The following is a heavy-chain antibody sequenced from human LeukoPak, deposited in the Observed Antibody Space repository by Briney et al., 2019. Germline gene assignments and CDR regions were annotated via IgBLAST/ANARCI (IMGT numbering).Heavy chain of an antibody. J-gene: IGHJ4*02. V-gene: IGHV4-39*07. CDR2: IYYSGST. Sequence: SETLSLTCTVSGDSISSSNCYWGWIRPPPGKGLEWIGSIYYSGSTYYNPSLKSRVTISVDTSKNQFSLKLSSVTAADTAVYYCARISGQQPGHWGQGTLVTVSS. CDR1: GDSISSSNCY. CDR3: ARISGQQPGH. D-gene: IGHD3/OR15-3a*01.